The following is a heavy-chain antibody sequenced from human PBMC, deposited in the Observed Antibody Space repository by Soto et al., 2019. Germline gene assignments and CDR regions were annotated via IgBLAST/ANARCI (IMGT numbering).Heavy chain of an antibody. CDR2: IYYSGST. V-gene: IGHV4-59*01. D-gene: IGHD2-15*01. CDR3: ARGMVVDY. J-gene: IGHJ4*02. Sequence: SXTLSLTCTVSGGSMSSYYWSWIRQPPGKGLEWMGYIYYSGSTNYNPSLKSRVTISVDTSKNQFSLKLSFVTAADTAVYYCARGMVVDYWGQGTLVTVSS. CDR1: GGSMSSYY.